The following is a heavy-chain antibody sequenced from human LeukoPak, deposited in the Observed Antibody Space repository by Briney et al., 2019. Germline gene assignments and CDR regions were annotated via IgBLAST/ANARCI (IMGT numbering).Heavy chain of an antibody. CDR2: ISYDETTK. V-gene: IGHV3-30*18. CDR3: AKGRCSGGSCYSGSFDY. J-gene: IGHJ4*02. Sequence: GGSLRLSCAASGLTFNTYGMHWVRQAPGKGLEWVALISYDETTKYYADSVKGRFTISRDNSKNTLYLQMNSLRAEDTAVYYCAKGRCSGGSCYSGSFDYWGQGTLVTVSS. CDR1: GLTFNTYG. D-gene: IGHD2-15*01.